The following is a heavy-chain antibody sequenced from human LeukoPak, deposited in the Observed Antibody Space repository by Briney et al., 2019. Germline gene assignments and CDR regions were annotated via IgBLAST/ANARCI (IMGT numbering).Heavy chain of an antibody. Sequence: PGRSLRLSCAASGFTFSSYGVHWVRQAPGKGLEWVGIIWHDGSGKYYADSVKGRFTISRDNSKNTVYLQMNSLRGEDTAVYYCARDPQYNVYYFHYWGQGTLVTVSS. V-gene: IGHV3-33*01. J-gene: IGHJ4*02. CDR3: ARDPQYNVYYFHY. CDR2: IWHDGSGK. CDR1: GFTFSSYG. D-gene: IGHD1-1*01.